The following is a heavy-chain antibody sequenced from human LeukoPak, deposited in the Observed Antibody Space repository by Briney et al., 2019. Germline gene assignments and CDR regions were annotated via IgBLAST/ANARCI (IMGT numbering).Heavy chain of an antibody. Sequence: SETLSLTCTVSGGSISSSSYYWGWIRQPPGTGLEWIGSIYYSGSTYYNPSLKSRVTISVDTSKNQFSLKLSSVTAADTAVYYCARDRLYDSSGYYVSLNWFDPWGQGTLVTVSS. CDR2: IYYSGST. CDR3: ARDRLYDSSGYYVSLNWFDP. J-gene: IGHJ5*02. CDR1: GGSISSSSYY. D-gene: IGHD3-22*01. V-gene: IGHV4-39*07.